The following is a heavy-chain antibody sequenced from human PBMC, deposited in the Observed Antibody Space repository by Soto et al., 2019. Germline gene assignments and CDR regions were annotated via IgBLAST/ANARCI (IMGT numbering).Heavy chain of an antibody. V-gene: IGHV4-59*08. J-gene: IGHJ4*02. CDR1: AGSISSYS. Sequence: SETLSHTSTVSAGSISSYSWRWIRHLPGKGLEWIGYIYYSGSTNYNPSLKSRVTISVDTSKNQFSLKLSSVTAADTAVYYCARLKQRRDKGYFDYWGQGTLVTVS. CDR3: ARLKQRRDKGYFDY. CDR2: IYYSGST. D-gene: IGHD1-1*01.